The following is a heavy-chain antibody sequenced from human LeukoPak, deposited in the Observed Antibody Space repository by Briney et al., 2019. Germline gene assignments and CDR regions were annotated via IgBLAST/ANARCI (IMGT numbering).Heavy chain of an antibody. V-gene: IGHV1-24*01. CDR1: GYTLTELS. J-gene: IGHJ6*03. CDR2: FDPEDGET. Sequence: ASVKVSCKVSGYTLTELSMHWVRQAPGKGLEWMGGFDPEDGETIYEQKFQGRVTMTEDTSTDTAYMELSSLRSEDTAVYYCATGVDYYYYMDVWGKGTTVTVSS. CDR3: ATGVDYYYYMDV.